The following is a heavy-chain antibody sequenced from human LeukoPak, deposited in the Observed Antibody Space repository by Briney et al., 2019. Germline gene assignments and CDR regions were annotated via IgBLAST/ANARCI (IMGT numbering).Heavy chain of an antibody. D-gene: IGHD6-19*01. CDR1: GFTFSSYA. CDR2: ISGSGGST. J-gene: IGHJ4*02. Sequence: GRSLRLSCAASGFTFSSYAMSWVRQAPGKGLEWVSAISGSGGSTYYADSVKGRFTISRDNSKNTLYLQMNSLRAEDTAVYYCAKNRHSSGWYAYWGQGTLVTVSS. V-gene: IGHV3-23*01. CDR3: AKNRHSSGWYAY.